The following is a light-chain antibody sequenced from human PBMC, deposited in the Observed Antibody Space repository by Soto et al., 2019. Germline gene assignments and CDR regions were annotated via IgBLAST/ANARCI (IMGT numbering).Light chain of an antibody. CDR2: AAS. V-gene: IGKV3-20*01. CDR1: QGVGSTY. Sequence: EIVLTQSPGTLSLSPGERATLSCRASQGVGSTYLAWYQQKPGQAPRLLIYAASSRATGIPDRFSGSGSGTDFTLTISRLEPEDFAVYYCQPYGASTWTFGQGTKVEIK. CDR3: QPYGASTWT. J-gene: IGKJ1*01.